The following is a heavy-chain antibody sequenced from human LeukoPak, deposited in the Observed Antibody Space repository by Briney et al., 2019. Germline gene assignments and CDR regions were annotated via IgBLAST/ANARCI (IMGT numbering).Heavy chain of an antibody. CDR3: AKDRGSRYDILTDDAFDI. Sequence: GGSLRLSCAASGFTFSSYAMSWVRQAPGKGLEWVSAISGSGGSTYYADSVKGRFTISRDNSKNTLYLQMNSLRAEDTAVYYCAKDRGSRYDILTDDAFDIWGQGTMVTVSS. D-gene: IGHD3-9*01. V-gene: IGHV3-23*01. CDR2: ISGSGGST. CDR1: GFTFSSYA. J-gene: IGHJ3*02.